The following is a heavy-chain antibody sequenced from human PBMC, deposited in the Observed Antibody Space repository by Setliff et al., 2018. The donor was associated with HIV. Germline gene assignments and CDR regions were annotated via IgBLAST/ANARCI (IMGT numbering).Heavy chain of an antibody. D-gene: IGHD2-15*01. V-gene: IGHV4-30-4*08. Sequence: PSETLSLTCTVSGGSISSDDYFWNWIRQPPGKGREWIGYFTYSGSTYDNPSLKRRVTISIDTSARHFSLRMTSTTAADTAIYYCARGVPLLPPNFWGQGTLVTVSS. CDR2: FTYSGST. CDR1: GGSISSDDYF. CDR3: ARGVPLLPPNF. J-gene: IGHJ4*02.